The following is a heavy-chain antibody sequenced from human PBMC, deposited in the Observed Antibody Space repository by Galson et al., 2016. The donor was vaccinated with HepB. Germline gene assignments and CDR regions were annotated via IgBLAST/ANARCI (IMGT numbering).Heavy chain of an antibody. CDR2: TSHSGAT. V-gene: IGHV4-39*01. Sequence: SETLSLTCTVSGGSINSSGHYWGWIRLSPVKGLEWIGGTSHSGATSYSPSFRSRITMSADTSKNQFSLRLNSMTAADTAVYYCARHTGSSAFYYYGIDVWGQGTKVTVSS. J-gene: IGHJ6*02. CDR1: GGSINSSGHY. CDR3: ARHTGSSAFYYYGIDV. D-gene: IGHD3-10*01.